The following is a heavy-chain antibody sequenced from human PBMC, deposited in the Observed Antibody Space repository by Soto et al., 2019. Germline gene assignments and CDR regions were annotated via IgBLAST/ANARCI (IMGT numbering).Heavy chain of an antibody. CDR3: APRPGGGGY. D-gene: IGHD3-10*01. CDR2: IYSGGYT. CDR1: GFTVSNNY. V-gene: IGHV3-53*01. Sequence: EVQLVESGGGLIQPGGSLRLSCAVSGFTVSNNYMSWVRQAPGKGLEGVSVIYSGGYTAYGDSVKGRFTISRDNSKKTLFLQMNSRGAAATAGYYGAPRPGGGGYWGQGTLVTVSS. J-gene: IGHJ4*02.